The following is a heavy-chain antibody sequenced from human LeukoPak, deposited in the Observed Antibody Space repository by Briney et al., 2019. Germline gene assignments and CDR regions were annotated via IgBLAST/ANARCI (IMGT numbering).Heavy chain of an antibody. CDR1: GFTFSGYS. CDR3: ARALWFGETFPAY. J-gene: IGHJ4*02. D-gene: IGHD3-10*01. V-gene: IGHV3-48*01. Sequence: GGSLRLSCAASGFTFSGYSMNWVRQAPGKGLEWVSSISSSSSTIFYADSVKGRFTISRDNAKNSLYLQMNSLRAEDTAVYYCARALWFGETFPAYWGQGTLVTVSS. CDR2: ISSSSSTI.